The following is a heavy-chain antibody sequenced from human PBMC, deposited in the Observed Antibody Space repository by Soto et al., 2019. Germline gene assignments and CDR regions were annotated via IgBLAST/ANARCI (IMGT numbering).Heavy chain of an antibody. CDR3: ARDSRYSSSWYRGENDY. V-gene: IGHV1-18*01. CDR1: GYTFTSYG. D-gene: IGHD6-13*01. J-gene: IGHJ4*02. Sequence: ASVKVSCKASGYTFTSYGISWVRQAPGQGLEWMGWISAYNGNTNYAQKLQGRVTMTTDTSTSTAYMELRSLRSDDTAVYYCARDSRYSSSWYRGENDYWGQGTLVTVSS. CDR2: ISAYNGNT.